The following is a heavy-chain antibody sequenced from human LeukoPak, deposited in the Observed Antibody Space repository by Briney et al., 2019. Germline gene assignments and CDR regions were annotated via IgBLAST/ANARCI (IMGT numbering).Heavy chain of an antibody. CDR1: GGSIRSDY. J-gene: IGHJ5*02. Sequence: SETLSLTCAVSGGSIRSDYWSWIRQPPGKGLEWIAYIHYSGGTYYNPSLKSRVTISLDTSKSQVSLKLSSVTAADTAVYYCARRIVSEPAIHEGNWLDLWGPGALVTVSS. D-gene: IGHD2-21*02. V-gene: IGHV4-59*08. CDR2: IHYSGGT. CDR3: ARRIVSEPAIHEGNWLDL.